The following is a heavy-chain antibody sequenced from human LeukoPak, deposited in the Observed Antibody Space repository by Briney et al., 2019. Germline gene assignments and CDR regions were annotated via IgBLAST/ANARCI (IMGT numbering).Heavy chain of an antibody. CDR1: GFTFSSYA. CDR2: ISSSSSTI. D-gene: IGHD6-19*01. Sequence: GGSLRLSCAASGFTFSSYAMSWVRQAPGKGLEWVSYISSSSSTIYYADPVKGRFTISRDNAKNSLYLQMNSLRAEDTAVYYCARDTEYSSGSWGQGTLVTVSS. V-gene: IGHV3-48*04. J-gene: IGHJ5*02. CDR3: ARDTEYSSGS.